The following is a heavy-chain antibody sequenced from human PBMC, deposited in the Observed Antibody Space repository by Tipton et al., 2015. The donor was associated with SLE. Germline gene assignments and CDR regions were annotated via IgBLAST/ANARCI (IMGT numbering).Heavy chain of an antibody. Sequence: GSLRLSCAASGFTVSSNYMGWVRQAPGKGLEWVANIKEDGSEKYYVDSVKGRFTISRDNAKNSLYLQMNSLRAEDTAVYYCARGWAAAGEIFDYWGQGTLVTVSS. CDR3: ARGWAAAGEIFDY. CDR2: IKEDGSEK. D-gene: IGHD6-13*01. CDR1: GFTVSSNY. V-gene: IGHV3-7*01. J-gene: IGHJ4*02.